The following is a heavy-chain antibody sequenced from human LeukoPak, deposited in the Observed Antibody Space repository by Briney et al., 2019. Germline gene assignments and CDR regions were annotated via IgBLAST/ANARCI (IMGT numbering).Heavy chain of an antibody. V-gene: IGHV4-59*01. D-gene: IGHD3-10*01. CDR3: ATAGKYGSGSYRD. J-gene: IGHJ4*02. CDR1: GGSISSYY. CDR2: IYYSGST. Sequence: PSETLSLTCTVSGGSISSYYWSWIRQPPGKGLGWIGYIYYSGSTNYNPSLKSRVTISVDTSKNQFSLKLSSVTAADTAVYYCATAGKYGSGSYRDWGQGTLVTVSS.